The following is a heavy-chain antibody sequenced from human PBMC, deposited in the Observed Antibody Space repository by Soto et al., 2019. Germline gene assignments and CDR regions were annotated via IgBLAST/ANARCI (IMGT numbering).Heavy chain of an antibody. CDR3: ASILAGDYGDYYYYGMDV. D-gene: IGHD4-17*01. CDR1: GYTFTSYG. J-gene: IGHJ6*02. Sequence: ALVKVSCKASGYTFTSYGISWVRQAPGQGLEWMGWISAYNGNTNYAQKLQGRVTMTTDTSTSTAYMELRSLRSDDTAVYYCASILAGDYGDYYYYGMDVWGQGTTVIVSS. V-gene: IGHV1-18*01. CDR2: ISAYNGNT.